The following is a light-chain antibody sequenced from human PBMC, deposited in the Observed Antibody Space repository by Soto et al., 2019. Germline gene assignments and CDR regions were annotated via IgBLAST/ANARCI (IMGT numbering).Light chain of an antibody. CDR2: AAS. V-gene: IGKV1-39*01. Sequence: DIQMTQSPSSLSASVGDRVTTTCRASQSISSYLNWYQQKPGKAPKLLIYAASSLQSGVPSRFSGSGFGTDFTLTISSLQREDFATYYCQQSYKIPLTFAGGTKVDIK. CDR1: QSISSY. CDR3: QQSYKIPLT. J-gene: IGKJ4*01.